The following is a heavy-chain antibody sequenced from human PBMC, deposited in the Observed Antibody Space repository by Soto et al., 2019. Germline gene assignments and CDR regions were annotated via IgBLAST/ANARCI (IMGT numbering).Heavy chain of an antibody. J-gene: IGHJ6*02. D-gene: IGHD3-16*01. CDR2: INTYNGNT. Sequence: QVQLVQSGAEVKNPGASVKVSCKASGYTFTRYGIGWARQAPGQGLEWMGWINTYNGNTKYAQNVQGRVTLTTDTFTSTAYMELRSLRSNDTAIYYCAMVDVYVTPSPQDVWGQGTTVIVSS. V-gene: IGHV1-18*01. CDR3: AMVDVYVTPSPQDV. CDR1: GYTFTRYG.